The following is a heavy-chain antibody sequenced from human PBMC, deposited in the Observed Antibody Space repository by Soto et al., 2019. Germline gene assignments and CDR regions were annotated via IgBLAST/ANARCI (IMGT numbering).Heavy chain of an antibody. CDR3: ALPAIPTNRRSHSGDY. CDR1: GGTFSSYA. Sequence: QVQLVQSGAEVKKPGSSVKVSCKASGGTFSSYAISWVRQAPGQGLEWMGGIIPIFGTANYAQKFQGRVTIAPDDPTRPAHTGARSLVSEAPAVDDGALPAIPTNRRSHSGDYWGRGPLVPVSS. V-gene: IGHV1-69*05. J-gene: IGHJ4*02. CDR2: IIPIFGTA. D-gene: IGHD1-1*01.